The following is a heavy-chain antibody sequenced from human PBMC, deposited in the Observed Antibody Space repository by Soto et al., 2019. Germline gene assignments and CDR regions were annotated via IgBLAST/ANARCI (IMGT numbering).Heavy chain of an antibody. CDR3: AKYLVYFDY. J-gene: IGHJ4*02. V-gene: IGHV3-48*01. CDR2: ISSSSST. D-gene: IGHD2-8*02. CDR1: GFTFSSYS. Sequence: GESLKISCAASGFTFSSYSMNWVRQAPGKGLEWVSYISSSSSTYYADSVKGRFTISRDNSKNTLYLQMNSLRAEDTAVYYCAKYLVYFDYWGQGTLVTVSS.